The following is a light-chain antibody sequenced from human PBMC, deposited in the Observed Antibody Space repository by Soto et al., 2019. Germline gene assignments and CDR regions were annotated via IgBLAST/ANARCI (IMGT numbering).Light chain of an antibody. CDR2: DAS. J-gene: IGKJ2*01. V-gene: IGKV1-5*01. CDR1: QSISSW. Sequence: DIQMTQSPSTLSASVGERVTITCRASQSISSWLAWYQQKPGKAPKLLIYDASSLESGVPSRFSGSRSGTEFTLTISSLQPDDFATYYCQQYNSYSPYTFGQGTKVDIK. CDR3: QQYNSYSPYT.